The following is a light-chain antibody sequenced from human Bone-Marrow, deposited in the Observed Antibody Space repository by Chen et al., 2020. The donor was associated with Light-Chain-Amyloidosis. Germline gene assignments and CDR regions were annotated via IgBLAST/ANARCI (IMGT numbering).Light chain of an antibody. Sequence: QSALTQPASVSGSPGQSITISCTGTSSDVGGDNHVSWYQQHPDKAPKLMIYEVTNRPSWVPDGFSESKSDNTASLPISGLQTEDEADYFCRSYTITNTLVFGSGTRVTVL. CDR1: SSDVGGDNH. V-gene: IGLV2-14*01. CDR2: EVT. CDR3: RSYTITNTLV. J-gene: IGLJ1*01.